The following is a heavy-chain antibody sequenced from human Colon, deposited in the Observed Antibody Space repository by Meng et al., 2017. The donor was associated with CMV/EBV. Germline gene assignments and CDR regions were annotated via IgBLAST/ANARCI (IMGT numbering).Heavy chain of an antibody. J-gene: IGHJ6*02. CDR1: GFSVSSYW. Sequence: GGSLRLSCAASGFSVSSYWMHWVRQAPGKGLVWVSRINSDGSSTTYADPVKGRFTFSRDNAKNTLYLQMNSLRAEDTAVYYCARANNHAIDVWGQGTTVTVSS. V-gene: IGHV3-74*01. CDR2: INSDGSST. CDR3: ARANNHAIDV. D-gene: IGHD1/OR15-1a*01.